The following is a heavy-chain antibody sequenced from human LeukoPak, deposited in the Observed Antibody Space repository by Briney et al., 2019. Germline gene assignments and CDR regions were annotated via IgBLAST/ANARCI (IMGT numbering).Heavy chain of an antibody. D-gene: IGHD3-10*01. CDR2: IDPSDSYT. CDR1: GYSFTSYW. J-gene: IGHJ4*02. Sequence: GESLKISCKGSGYSFTSYWISWVRQMPGKGLEWMGRIDPSDSYTNYSPSFQGHVAISADKSISTAYLQWSSLKASDTAMYYCARHLRVNYYGSGGYAPPNSWGQGTLVTVSS. CDR3: ARHLRVNYYGSGGYAPPNS. V-gene: IGHV5-10-1*01.